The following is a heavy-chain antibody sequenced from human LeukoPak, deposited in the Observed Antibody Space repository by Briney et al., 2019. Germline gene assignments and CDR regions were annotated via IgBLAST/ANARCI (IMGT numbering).Heavy chain of an antibody. CDR3: ASTPHGDYYFDY. V-gene: IGHV3-66*02. J-gene: IGHJ4*02. CDR2: IYSGGST. Sequence: GGSLRLSCAASGFTVSSNYMSWVRQAPGKGLEWVSVIYSGGSTYYADSVKGRFTISRDNSKNTLYLQMNSLRAEDTAVYYCASTPHGDYYFDYWGQGTLVTVSS. CDR1: GFTVSSNY. D-gene: IGHD4-17*01.